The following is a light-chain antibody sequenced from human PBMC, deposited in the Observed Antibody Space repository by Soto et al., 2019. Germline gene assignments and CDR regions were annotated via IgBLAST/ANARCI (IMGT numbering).Light chain of an antibody. J-gene: IGKJ2*01. CDR1: QSISSW. CDR2: DAS. CDR3: QQYNSYSSFT. V-gene: IGKV1-5*01. Sequence: DIQMTQSPSTLSASVGDRVTITCRARQSISSWLAWYQQKPGIAPKVLIYDASSLESGVPSRFSGSGSGTEFTLTISSRQPDDFATYYCQQYNSYSSFTFGQGTKLEIK.